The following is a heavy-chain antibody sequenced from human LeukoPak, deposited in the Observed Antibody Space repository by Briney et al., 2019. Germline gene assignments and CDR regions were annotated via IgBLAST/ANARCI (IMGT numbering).Heavy chain of an antibody. CDR1: GGSISSSSYY. CDR2: IYYSGST. J-gene: IGHJ5*02. CDR3: ARGQLVRAGWFDP. D-gene: IGHD6-6*01. V-gene: IGHV4-39*07. Sequence: PSETLSLTCTVSGGSISSSSYYWGWIRQPPGKGLEWIGSIYYSGSTYYNPSLKSRVTISVDTSKNQFSLKLSSVTAADTAVYYCARGQLVRAGWFDPWGQGTLVTVSS.